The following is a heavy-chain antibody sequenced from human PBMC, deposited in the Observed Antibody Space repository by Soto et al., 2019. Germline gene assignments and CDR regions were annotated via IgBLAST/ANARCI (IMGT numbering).Heavy chain of an antibody. CDR3: ARDSLYCSSTSCNHWFDP. Sequence: GGSLRLSCAASTFPFSTYWMTWVRQAPGKGLEWVANIHRDEIEKYYMDSVKGRFTISRDNAKNSLYLQMTSLRAEDTAVYYCARDSLYCSSTSCNHWFDPWGQGTLVTVSS. CDR2: IHRDEIEK. J-gene: IGHJ5*02. CDR1: TFPFSTYW. V-gene: IGHV3-7*03. D-gene: IGHD2-2*01.